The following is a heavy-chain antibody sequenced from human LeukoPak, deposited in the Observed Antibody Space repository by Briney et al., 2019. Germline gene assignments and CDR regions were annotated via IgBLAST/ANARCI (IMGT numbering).Heavy chain of an antibody. CDR2: ISYSGST. CDR1: GGSFSGYY. Sequence: PSETLCLTCAVYGGSFSGYYWSWIRQPPGKGLEWIGEISYSGSTNYNPSLKSRGTISVDTTTNQFPLKLGTVIAVDTAVYYCARGPYDSSGYYYYYYYYYMDVWGKGTTVTVSS. V-gene: IGHV4-34*01. D-gene: IGHD3-22*01. J-gene: IGHJ6*03. CDR3: ARGPYDSSGYYYYYYYYYMDV.